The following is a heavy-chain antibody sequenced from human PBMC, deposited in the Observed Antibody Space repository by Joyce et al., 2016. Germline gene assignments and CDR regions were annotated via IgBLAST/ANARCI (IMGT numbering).Heavy chain of an antibody. V-gene: IGHV3-30*03. J-gene: IGHJ4*02. CDR2: ISYDGSNN. CDR1: GFILRNHG. D-gene: IGHD2/OR15-2a*01. Sequence: QGQLVESGGGVVQSGRSLRLSCAASGFILRNHGMHWVRQAPGKGLEWVAVISYDGSNNYYADSVKGRFIISRDNSKNTLYLQMNSLRAEDTAVYYCVRWTAIVAADWDFDYWGQGTLVTISS. CDR3: VRWTAIVAADWDFDY.